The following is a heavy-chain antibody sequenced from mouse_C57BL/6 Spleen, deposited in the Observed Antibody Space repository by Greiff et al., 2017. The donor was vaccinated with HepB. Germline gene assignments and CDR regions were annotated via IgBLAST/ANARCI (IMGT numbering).Heavy chain of an antibody. CDR2: IYPSDSET. Sequence: QVQLQQPGAELVRPGSSVKLSCKASGYTFTSYWMDWVKQRPGQGLEWIGNIYPSDSETHYNQKFKDKATLTVDKSSSTAYMQLSSLTSEDSAVYYCARWGYAASWFAYWGQGTLVTVSA. V-gene: IGHV1-61*01. J-gene: IGHJ3*01. CDR3: ARWGYAASWFAY. D-gene: IGHD2-2*01. CDR1: GYTFTSYW.